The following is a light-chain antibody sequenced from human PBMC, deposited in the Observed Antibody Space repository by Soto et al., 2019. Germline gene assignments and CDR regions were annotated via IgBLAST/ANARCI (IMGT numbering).Light chain of an antibody. CDR2: TAS. J-gene: IGKJ1*01. Sequence: DIQMTQSPSTLSASVGDRVTINFRASQSISSRLAWYQQKPGKAPKLLIYTASSLESGVPSRFSGSGSGTEFTLTISSLQPDDFATYYCQQYNSYWTFGQGTKVDIK. CDR3: QQYNSYWT. CDR1: QSISSR. V-gene: IGKV1-5*03.